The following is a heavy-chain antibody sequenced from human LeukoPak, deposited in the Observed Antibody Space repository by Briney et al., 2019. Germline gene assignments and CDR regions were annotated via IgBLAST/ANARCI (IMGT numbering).Heavy chain of an antibody. CDR1: GFTFSNYA. V-gene: IGHV3-43*02. CDR3: ATDWKDILQH. CDR2: ICEDGGST. D-gene: IGHD3-9*01. J-gene: IGHJ1*01. Sequence: GRSLRLSCAASGFTFSNYAMHWVRQAPGKGLEWVALICEDGGSTYYADSMKGRFTISRDNSKNSLYLQMNSLRTEDTALYYCATDWKDILQHWGQGTLVTVSS.